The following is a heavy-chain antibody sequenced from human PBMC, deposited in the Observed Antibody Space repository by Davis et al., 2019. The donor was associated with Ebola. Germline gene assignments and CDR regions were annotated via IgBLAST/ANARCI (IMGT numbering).Heavy chain of an antibody. V-gene: IGHV4-34*01. CDR2: INHSGST. J-gene: IGHJ5*02. Sequence: PSETLSLTCTVSGGSISSYYWSWIRQPPGKGLEWIGEINHSGSTNYNPSLKSRVTISVDTSKNQFSLKLSSVTAADTAVYYCARAVTRLRNNWFDPWGQGTLVTVSS. CDR1: GGSISSYY. D-gene: IGHD4-17*01. CDR3: ARAVTRLRNNWFDP.